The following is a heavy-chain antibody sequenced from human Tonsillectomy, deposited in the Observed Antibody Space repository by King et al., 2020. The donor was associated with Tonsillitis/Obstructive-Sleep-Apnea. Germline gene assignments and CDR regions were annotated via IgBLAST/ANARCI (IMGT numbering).Heavy chain of an antibody. V-gene: IGHV4-39*01. J-gene: IGHJ4*02. CDR2: IFYSGST. D-gene: IGHD6-13*01. CDR1: RGSITSTTYY. CDR3: ASQPSSAWFYFAY. Sequence: LQLQESGPGLVEPSETLSLTCTVSRGSITSTTYYWGWIRQPPGKGLEWIGSIFYSGSTYYNPSLKSRVTMSVDASKNQFSLKLNSVTAADTAIYYCASQPSSAWFYFAYWGRGTLVTVSS.